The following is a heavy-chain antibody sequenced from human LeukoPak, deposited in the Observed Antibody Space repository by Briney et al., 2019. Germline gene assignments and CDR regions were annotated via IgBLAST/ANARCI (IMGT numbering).Heavy chain of an antibody. CDR2: IYISGST. J-gene: IGHJ6*03. V-gene: IGHV4-4*07. CDR1: GGSISSYY. Sequence: PSETLSLTRTVSGGSISSYYWSWIRQPAGKGLEWVVRIYISGSTPYNTSLKSRVTMSVDTSKNQFSLKLSYVTAADTAVYYCARDYDFWSGYHPDYYYMDVWGKGTTVTVSS. CDR3: ARDYDFWSGYHPDYYYMDV. D-gene: IGHD3-3*01.